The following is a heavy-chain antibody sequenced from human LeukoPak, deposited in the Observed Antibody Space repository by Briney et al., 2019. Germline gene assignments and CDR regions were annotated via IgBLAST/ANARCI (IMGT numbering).Heavy chain of an antibody. D-gene: IGHD3-9*01. CDR2: INPNSGGT. Sequence: ASVKVSCTASGYTFTGYYMHWVRQAPGQGLEWMGWINPNSGGTNYAQKFQGWVTMTRDTSISTAYMELSRLRSDDTAVYYCARGVMPTYYDILTGSHLTGGNWFDPWGQGTLVTVSP. V-gene: IGHV1-2*04. CDR1: GYTFTGYY. CDR3: ARGVMPTYYDILTGSHLTGGNWFDP. J-gene: IGHJ5*02.